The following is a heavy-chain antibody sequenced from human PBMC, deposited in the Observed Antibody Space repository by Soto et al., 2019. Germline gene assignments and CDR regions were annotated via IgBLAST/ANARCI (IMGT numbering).Heavy chain of an antibody. J-gene: IGHJ4*02. CDR2: ISYDGSNK. Sequence: GSLRLACAASGFTFSSYGMHWVRQAPGKGLEWVAVISYDGSNKYYADSVKGRFTISRDNSKKTLYLQMNSLRAEDTAVYYCAKDWYYYDSSLKSDYWGQGTLVTVS. V-gene: IGHV3-30*18. CDR3: AKDWYYYDSSLKSDY. D-gene: IGHD3-22*01. CDR1: GFTFSSYG.